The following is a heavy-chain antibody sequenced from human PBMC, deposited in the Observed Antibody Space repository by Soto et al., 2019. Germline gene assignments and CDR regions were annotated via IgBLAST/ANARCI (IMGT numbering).Heavy chain of an antibody. V-gene: IGHV1-46*01. D-gene: IGHD3-22*01. CDR3: ARDSRGYYPQAHAPRSSQH. CDR2: INPSGGST. J-gene: IGHJ1*01. CDR1: GYTFTSYY. Sequence: ASVKVSCKASGYTFTSYYMHWVRQAPGQGLEWMGIINPSGGSTSYAQKFQGRVTMTRDTSTSTVYMELSSLRYEDTAVYYCARDSRGYYPQAHAPRSSQHCGQGTLVTLSS.